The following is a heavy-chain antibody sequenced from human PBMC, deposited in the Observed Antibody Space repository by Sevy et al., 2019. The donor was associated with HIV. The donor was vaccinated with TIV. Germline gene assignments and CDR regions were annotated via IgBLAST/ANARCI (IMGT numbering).Heavy chain of an antibody. Sequence: HGGSLRLSCAASGFSYSSYGMHWVRQAPGKGLEWVAYIQYDGSNKDYADSVKGRFTISRDNSKNTLDLQMNSLRVEDTAVYYCGKEGGGEGGDHWGQGTLVTVSS. CDR1: GFSYSSYG. CDR3: GKEGGGEGGDH. CDR2: IQYDGSNK. J-gene: IGHJ4*02. V-gene: IGHV3-30*02. D-gene: IGHD2-21*01.